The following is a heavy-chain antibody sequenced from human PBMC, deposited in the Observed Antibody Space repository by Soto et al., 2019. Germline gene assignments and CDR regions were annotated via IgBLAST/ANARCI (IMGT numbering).Heavy chain of an antibody. J-gene: IGHJ6*02. CDR3: ATASLYCMDD. CDR2: IYYSGNT. CDR1: GGSISSGYYY. V-gene: IGHV4-30-4*01. Sequence: TVSLTYSVSGGSISSGYYYWRWSRQPPGKGLEWIGNIYYSGNTYYHPSLNRRLIISIHTLQNQCPLKVGSVTAAYTDSNSSATASLYCMDDWGQGTTVTVSS. D-gene: IGHD2-15*01.